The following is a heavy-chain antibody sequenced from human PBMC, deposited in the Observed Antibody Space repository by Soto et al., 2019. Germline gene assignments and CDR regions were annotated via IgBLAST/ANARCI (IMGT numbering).Heavy chain of an antibody. Sequence: QVQLLQSGAEVKNPGASVKVSCKASAYTFTSYDINWVRQATGQGLEWMGWMNPNTGDTAYAQQFQGRVTMTRNTSISTAYMELSGLRSEDTAVYYCARGRGGYSGYHYYIYMDVWGKGTTVTVSS. J-gene: IGHJ6*03. V-gene: IGHV1-8*01. CDR3: ARGRGGYSGYHYYIYMDV. CDR1: AYTFTSYD. D-gene: IGHD5-12*01. CDR2: MNPNTGDT.